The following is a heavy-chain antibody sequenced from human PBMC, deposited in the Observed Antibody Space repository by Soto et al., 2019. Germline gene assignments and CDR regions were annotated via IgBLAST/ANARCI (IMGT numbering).Heavy chain of an antibody. CDR1: GGSFSGYY. J-gene: IGHJ4*02. D-gene: IGHD2-8*02. V-gene: IGHV4-59*01. Sequence: SETLSLTCAVYGGSFSGYYWSWIRQPPGKGLEWIGDIYYSGSTNYNPSLKSRVTISVDTSKNQFSLKLSSVTAADTAVYYCARVSEDWYWDYCGEGTLVTVSS. CDR2: IYYSGST. CDR3: ARVSEDWYWDY.